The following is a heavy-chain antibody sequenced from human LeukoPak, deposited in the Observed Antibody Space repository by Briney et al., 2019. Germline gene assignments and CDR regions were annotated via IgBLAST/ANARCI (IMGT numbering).Heavy chain of an antibody. Sequence: GGSLRLSCAASGFTFSSYWMHWVRQAPGKGLVWVSRINTDGSSTSYADSVKGRFTISRGNAKNTLYLQMNSLRAEDTAVYYCARDSRITIFGVVPDYWGQGTLVTVSS. V-gene: IGHV3-74*01. CDR3: ARDSRITIFGVVPDY. CDR1: GFTFSSYW. J-gene: IGHJ4*02. D-gene: IGHD3-3*01. CDR2: INTDGSST.